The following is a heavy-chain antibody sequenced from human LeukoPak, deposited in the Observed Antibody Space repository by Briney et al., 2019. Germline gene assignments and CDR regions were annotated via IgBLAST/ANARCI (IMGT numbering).Heavy chain of an antibody. CDR3: ARGGLRWYTTLLPLDY. V-gene: IGHV1-2*02. Sequence: ASVKVSCKASGYTFTGYYMHWVRQAPGRGLEWMGWINPNSGGTNYAQKFQGRVTMTRDTSISTAYMELSRLRSDDTAVYYCARGGLRWYTTLLPLDYWGQGTLVTVSS. D-gene: IGHD4-23*01. J-gene: IGHJ4*02. CDR2: INPNSGGT. CDR1: GYTFTGYY.